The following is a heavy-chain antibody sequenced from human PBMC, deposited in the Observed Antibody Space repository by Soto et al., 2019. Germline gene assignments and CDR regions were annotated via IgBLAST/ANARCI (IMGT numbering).Heavy chain of an antibody. D-gene: IGHD6-19*01. CDR2: IFSYDEK. V-gene: IGHV2-26*01. CDR1: GFSLSNARMG. CDR3: ARSPYSSGWQDY. Sequence: QVTLKESGPVLVKPTETLTLTCTVSGFSLSNARMGVSWIRQPPGKALEWLAHIFSYDEKSYSTSLKSRLTISKDTSKSQVVLTMTNMDPVDTATYYCARSPYSSGWQDYWGQGTLVTVSS. J-gene: IGHJ4*02.